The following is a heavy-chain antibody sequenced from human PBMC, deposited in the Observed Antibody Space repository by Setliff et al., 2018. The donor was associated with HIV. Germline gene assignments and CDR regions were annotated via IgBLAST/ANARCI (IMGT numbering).Heavy chain of an antibody. J-gene: IGHJ4*02. V-gene: IGHV7-4-1*02. CDR3: AREFLLGDLSFPAN. CDR1: GYIFTNDP. D-gene: IGHD3-16*02. Sequence: ASVKVSCKASGYIFTNDPMYWVRQAPGQGLEWMGWVNTKTGNPTYAQDFTGRFVFSLDTSVNTAYLEISGLKIEDTAVYFCAREFLLGDLSFPANWGQGTLVTVSS. CDR2: VNTKTGNP.